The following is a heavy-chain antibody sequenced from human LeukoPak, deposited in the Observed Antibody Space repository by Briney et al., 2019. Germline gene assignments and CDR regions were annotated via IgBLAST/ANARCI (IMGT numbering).Heavy chain of an antibody. J-gene: IGHJ3*01. CDR2: IIPIFGTA. CDR1: GGTFSSYA. Sequence: SVKVSCKASGGTFSSYAISWVRQAPGQGLEWMGGIIPIFGTANYAQKLQGRVTITTDESTSTAYMELSSLRSEDTAVYYCARDDPPPSDGYNRWGQGTMVTVSS. V-gene: IGHV1-69*05. CDR3: ARDDPPPSDGYNR. D-gene: IGHD5-24*01.